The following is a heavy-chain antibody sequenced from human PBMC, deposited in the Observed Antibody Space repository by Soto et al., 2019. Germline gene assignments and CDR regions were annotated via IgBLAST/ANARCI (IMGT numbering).Heavy chain of an antibody. CDR3: SRVTRGSGYWFDP. Sequence: QVQLMQSGTEVKKPGASVKVSCKASSETFASYDITWVRQAPGQGLEWMGWISTYNGNTKYAQNVQGRVSMTTDTSTSTAYMELRSLKSDDTAEYYCSRVTRGSGYWFDPWGQGTLVTVSS. CDR2: ISTYNGNT. CDR1: SETFASYD. D-gene: IGHD6-19*01. V-gene: IGHV1-18*01. J-gene: IGHJ5*02.